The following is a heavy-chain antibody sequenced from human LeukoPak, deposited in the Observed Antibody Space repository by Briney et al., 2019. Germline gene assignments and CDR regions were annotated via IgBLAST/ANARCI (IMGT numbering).Heavy chain of an antibody. J-gene: IGHJ4*02. Sequence: SETLSLTCTVSGGSISSSSHYWGWIRQPPGMGLEWIGNIYYSGSTNYNPSLKSRVTMSVDTSKNQFSLKLSSVTAADTADYYCASDGGDHPNKNLQYWGQGTLVTVSS. V-gene: IGHV4-39*01. CDR3: ASDGGDHPNKNLQY. CDR2: IYYSGST. D-gene: IGHD4-17*01. CDR1: GGSISSSSHY.